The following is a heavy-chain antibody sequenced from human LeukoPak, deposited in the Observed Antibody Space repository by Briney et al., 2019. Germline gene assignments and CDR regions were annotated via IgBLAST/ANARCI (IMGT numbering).Heavy chain of an antibody. D-gene: IGHD5-18*01. CDR2: ISYDGSNK. CDR3: AKSDVDTAMSLNYYYYYGMDV. J-gene: IGHJ6*02. CDR1: GFTFSSYG. V-gene: IGHV3-30*18. Sequence: GGSLRLSCAASGFTFSSYGMHWVRQAPGKGLEWVAVISYDGSNKYYADSVKGRFTISRDNSKNTLYLQMNSLKAEDTAVYYCAKSDVDTAMSLNYYYYYGMDVWGQGTTVTVSS.